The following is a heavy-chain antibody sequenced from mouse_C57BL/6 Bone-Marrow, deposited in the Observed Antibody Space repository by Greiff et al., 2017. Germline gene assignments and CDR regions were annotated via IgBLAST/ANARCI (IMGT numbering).Heavy chain of an antibody. V-gene: IGHV1-15*01. CDR2: IDPETGGT. J-gene: IGHJ3*01. Sequence: VQLQQSGAELVRPGASVTLSCKASGYTFTDYEMHWVKQTPVHGLEWIGAIDPETGGTAYNQKFKGKAILTADKSSSTAYMELRSLTSEDSAVYYWTIILLFAYSGQGTLVTVSA. CDR1: GYTFTDYE. CDR3: TIILLFAY.